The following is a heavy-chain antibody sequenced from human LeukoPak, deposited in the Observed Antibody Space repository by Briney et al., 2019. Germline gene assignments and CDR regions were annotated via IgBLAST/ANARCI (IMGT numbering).Heavy chain of an antibody. Sequence: SETLSLTCIVSGGSISSSSYYWSWIRQPPGKGLEWIGYIYYSGSTNYNPSLKSRVTISVDTSKNQFSLKLSSVTAADTAVYYCARQVGATTSFFDYWGQGTLVTVSS. J-gene: IGHJ4*02. CDR1: GGSISSSSYY. V-gene: IGHV4-61*01. CDR2: IYYSGST. D-gene: IGHD1-26*01. CDR3: ARQVGATTSFFDY.